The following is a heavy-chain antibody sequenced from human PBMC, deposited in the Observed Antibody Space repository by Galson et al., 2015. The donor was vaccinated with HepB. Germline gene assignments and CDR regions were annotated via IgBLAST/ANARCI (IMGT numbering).Heavy chain of an antibody. CDR1: GFTFSSYG. CDR3: AREQVDTAMGTQPYFDY. CDR2: IWYDGSNK. J-gene: IGHJ4*02. D-gene: IGHD5-18*01. V-gene: IGHV3-33*01. Sequence: SLRLSCAASGFTFSSYGMHWVRQAPGKGLEWVAVIWYDGSNKYYADSVKGRFTISRDNSKNTLYLQMNSLRAEDTAVYYCAREQVDTAMGTQPYFDYWGQGTLVTVSS.